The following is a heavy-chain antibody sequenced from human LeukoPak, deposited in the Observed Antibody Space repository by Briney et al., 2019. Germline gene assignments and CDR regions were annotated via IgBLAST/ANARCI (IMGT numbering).Heavy chain of an antibody. Sequence: SETLSLTCTVSGYSISSGYYWSWIRQPPGKGLEWIGYIYYSGSTNYNPSLKSRVTISVGTSKNQFSLKLSSVTAADTAVYYCARGLNDDSKWYYYYMDVWGKGTTVTVSS. J-gene: IGHJ6*03. D-gene: IGHD1-1*01. CDR1: GYSISSGYY. CDR2: IYYSGST. V-gene: IGHV4-59*01. CDR3: ARGLNDDSKWYYYYMDV.